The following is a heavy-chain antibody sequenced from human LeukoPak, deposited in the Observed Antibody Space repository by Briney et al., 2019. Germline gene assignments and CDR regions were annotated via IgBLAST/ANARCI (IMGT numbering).Heavy chain of an antibody. Sequence: SQTLSLTCTVSGGSISSGSYYWSWIRQPAGKGLEWIGRIYTSGSTNYNPSLKSRVTISVDTSKNQFSLKLSSVTAADTAVYYCARENIAAATPFDYWGQGTLVTVSS. J-gene: IGHJ4*02. CDR1: GGSISSGSYY. D-gene: IGHD6-13*01. V-gene: IGHV4-61*02. CDR2: IYTSGST. CDR3: ARENIAAATPFDY.